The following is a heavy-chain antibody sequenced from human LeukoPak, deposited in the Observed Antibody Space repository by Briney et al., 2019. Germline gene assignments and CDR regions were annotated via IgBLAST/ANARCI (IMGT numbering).Heavy chain of an antibody. V-gene: IGHV3-74*01. CDR3: ARLVRGAMDY. Sequence: GGTLRLSCAASGFTFSSYGMSWVRQAPGKGLVWVSRINSDGSSTSYADSVKGRFTISRDNAKNTLYLQMNSLRAEDTAVYYCARLVRGAMDYWGQGTLVTVSS. J-gene: IGHJ4*02. CDR1: GFTFSSYG. D-gene: IGHD3-10*01. CDR2: INSDGSST.